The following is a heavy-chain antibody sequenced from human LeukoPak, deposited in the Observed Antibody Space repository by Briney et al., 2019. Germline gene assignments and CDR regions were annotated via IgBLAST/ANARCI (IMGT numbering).Heavy chain of an antibody. J-gene: IGHJ4*02. Sequence: GGSLRLSCAASGYSFSSHGMHWVRQAPGKGLEWVAAIWYDGSQKYYADSVKGRFTISRDNLENAGDLQMNSLRAEDTAVYYCARLYGSKSGYFDYWGPGTLVTVSS. CDR3: ARLYGSKSGYFDY. CDR1: GYSFSSHG. D-gene: IGHD4-23*01. CDR2: IWYDGSQK. V-gene: IGHV3-33*01.